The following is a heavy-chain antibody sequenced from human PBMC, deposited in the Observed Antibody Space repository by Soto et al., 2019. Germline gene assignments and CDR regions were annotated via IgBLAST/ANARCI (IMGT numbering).Heavy chain of an antibody. CDR3: ARRGSSSWYGY. V-gene: IGHV4-39*01. Sequence: QRQLQESGPGLVKPSETLSLTCTVSGGSISSSSYYWGWIRQPPGKGLEWIGSIYYSGSTYYNPSLKSRVTISVDTSKNQFSLKLSSVTAADTAVYYCARRGSSSWYGYWGQGTLVTVSS. J-gene: IGHJ4*02. CDR2: IYYSGST. CDR1: GGSISSSSYY. D-gene: IGHD6-13*01.